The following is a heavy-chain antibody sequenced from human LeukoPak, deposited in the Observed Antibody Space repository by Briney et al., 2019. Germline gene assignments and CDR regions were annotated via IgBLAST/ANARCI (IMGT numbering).Heavy chain of an antibody. CDR1: GGSISSYY. CDR2: IYTSGST. D-gene: IGHD6-19*01. Sequence: KPSETLSPTCTVPGGSISSYYRRRIRQPAGKGPEWIGRIYTSGSTNYNPSLKSRVTMSVDTSKNQFSLKLSSVTAADTAVYYCARVRAVAGWVFDYWGQGTLVTVSS. CDR3: ARVRAVAGWVFDY. V-gene: IGHV4-4*07. J-gene: IGHJ4*02.